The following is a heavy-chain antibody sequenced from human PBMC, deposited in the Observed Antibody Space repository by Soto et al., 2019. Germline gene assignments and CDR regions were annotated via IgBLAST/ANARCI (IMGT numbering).Heavy chain of an antibody. CDR3: ARVVNYDYVWYYGMDV. Sequence: QVQLVQSGAEVKKPGSSVKVSCKASGGTFSSYAISWVRQAPGQGLEWMGGIIPIFGTANYAQKFQGRVTMTRDTSTSTVYMELSSLRSEDTAVYYCARVVNYDYVWYYGMDVWGQGTTVTVSS. V-gene: IGHV1-69*06. CDR1: GGTFSSYA. J-gene: IGHJ6*02. CDR2: IIPIFGTA. D-gene: IGHD3-16*01.